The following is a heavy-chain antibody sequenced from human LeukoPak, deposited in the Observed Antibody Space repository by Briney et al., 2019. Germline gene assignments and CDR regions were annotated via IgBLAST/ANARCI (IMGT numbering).Heavy chain of an antibody. CDR3: ARHASWLQLWLNY. D-gene: IGHD5-18*01. CDR1: RGSTTRSNW. V-gene: IGHV4-4*02. Sequence: PSGTPSLTCAVSRGSTTRSNWWSWVRQPPAKGLEWSGVIYNSGGTNYTPSLKSRVTISADTTQNQFSLKLSSVTAADTAVYYCARHASWLQLWLNYWGQGTLVTVSS. J-gene: IGHJ4*02. CDR2: IYNSGGT.